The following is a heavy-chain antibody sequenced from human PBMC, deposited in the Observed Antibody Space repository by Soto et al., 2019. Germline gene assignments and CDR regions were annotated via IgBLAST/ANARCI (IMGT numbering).Heavy chain of an antibody. D-gene: IGHD2-21*01. CDR3: ARDKLAIHLLAEGGDNYCYFMDV. CDR2: IIPIFGTA. CDR1: GGTFSSYA. Sequence: QVQLVQSGAEVKKPGSSVKVSCKASGGTFSSYAISWVRQAPGQGLEWMGGIIPIFGTANYAQKFQGRVTITEDEPTGSACVELSCLTSEFTAVYYCARDKLAIHLLAEGGDNYCYFMDVRGQGTTVTVSS. J-gene: IGHJ6*01. V-gene: IGHV1-69*01.